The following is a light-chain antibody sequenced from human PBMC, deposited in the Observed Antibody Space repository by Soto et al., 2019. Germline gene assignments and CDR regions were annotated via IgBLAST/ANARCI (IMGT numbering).Light chain of an antibody. V-gene: IGKV3-20*01. Sequence: EIVLTQSPGTLSLSPGERATLSCRASQSLSSSQLAWYQQKPGQAPRLLIHDASTRATGIPDRFSGSGSATDFTLTISRLEPEDSAVYYCQHYDSSPPYTFGQGTKVDIK. CDR2: DAS. CDR3: QHYDSSPPYT. J-gene: IGKJ2*01. CDR1: QSLSSSQ.